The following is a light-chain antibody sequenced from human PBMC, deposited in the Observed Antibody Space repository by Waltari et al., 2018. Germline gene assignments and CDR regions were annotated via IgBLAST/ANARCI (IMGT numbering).Light chain of an antibody. V-gene: IGLV2-14*03. CDR3: SSFTGSVTLI. CDR1: SSDIGGYYF. Sequence: QSALTQPASVSGSPGPSIPIPCTGPSSDIGGYYFVSWYQQQPGKAPRLVIYAVLNRPAGVSNRFSGSKSGNTASLTISGLQPDDEADYYCSSFTGSVTLIFGGGTKLTVL. CDR2: AVL. J-gene: IGLJ2*01.